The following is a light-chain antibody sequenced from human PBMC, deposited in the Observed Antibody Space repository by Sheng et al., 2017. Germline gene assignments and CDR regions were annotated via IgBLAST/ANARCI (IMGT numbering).Light chain of an antibody. J-gene: IGLJ1*01. Sequence: QSALTQPPSASGSPGQSVTISCTGTSRDVGGYNYVSWYQQHPGKAPKLMIYEVTNRPSGFPDRFSGSKSGNTASLTVSGLQAEDEADYYCSSYAGSNTYVFGSGTKGHRP. CDR3: SSYAGSNTYV. V-gene: IGLV2-8*01. CDR2: EVT. CDR1: SRDVGGYNY.